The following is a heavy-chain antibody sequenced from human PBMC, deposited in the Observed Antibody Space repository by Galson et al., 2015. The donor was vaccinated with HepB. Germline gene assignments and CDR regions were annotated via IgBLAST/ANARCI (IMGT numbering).Heavy chain of an antibody. CDR2: ISYDGSNK. Sequence: SLRLSCAASGFTFSSYAMHWVRQAPGKGLEWVAVISYDGSNKYYADSVKGRFTISRDNSKNTLYLQMNSLRAEDTAVYYCARHTEALGAFDIWGQGTMVTVSS. D-gene: IGHD2-8*02. CDR3: ARHTEALGAFDI. CDR1: GFTFSSYA. J-gene: IGHJ3*02. V-gene: IGHV3-30-3*01.